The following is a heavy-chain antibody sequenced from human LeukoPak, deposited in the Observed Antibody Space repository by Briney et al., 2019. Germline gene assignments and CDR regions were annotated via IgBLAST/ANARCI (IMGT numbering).Heavy chain of an antibody. J-gene: IGHJ4*02. V-gene: IGHV1-24*01. Sequence: ASVKVSCKVSGYSLSELSIHWVRQAPGKGLEWMGGFDPEDDEAIYAQSLRGRVTMTEDTSTDTAYMELSGLTSDDAAVYYCATDVTGTAPYDFWGQGTLVTVS. CDR1: GYSLSELS. CDR2: FDPEDDEA. D-gene: IGHD1-1*01. CDR3: ATDVTGTAPYDF.